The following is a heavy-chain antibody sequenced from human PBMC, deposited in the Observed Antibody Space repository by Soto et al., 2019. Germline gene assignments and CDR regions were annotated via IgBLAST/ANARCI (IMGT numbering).Heavy chain of an antibody. J-gene: IGHJ4*02. CDR2: ISGSGGST. CDR1: VLTFSRYA. D-gene: IGHD3-22*01. V-gene: IGHV3-23*01. Sequence: GWYLRLSCAPPVLTFSRYAISWFRQAPFQVAAWVSAISGSGGSTYYSDPVKGRFTLSRDNSKNTLYLQMNSLRAEDTAVYYCAQEYVVYDSSGYYYRYFDYWGQGTLATDS. CDR3: AQEYVVYDSSGYYYRYFDY.